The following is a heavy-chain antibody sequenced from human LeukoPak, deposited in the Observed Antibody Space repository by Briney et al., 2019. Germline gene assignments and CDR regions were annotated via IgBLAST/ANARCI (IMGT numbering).Heavy chain of an antibody. CDR2: IYTSGST. CDR1: GGSISSSSYY. Sequence: SETLSLTCTVSGGSISSSSYYWSWIRQPAGKGLEWIGRIYTSGSTNYNPSLKSRVTMSVDTSKNQFSLKLSSVTAADTAVYHCAGDPGPLWFDPWGQGTLVTVSS. J-gene: IGHJ5*02. V-gene: IGHV4-61*02. CDR3: AGDPGPLWFDP.